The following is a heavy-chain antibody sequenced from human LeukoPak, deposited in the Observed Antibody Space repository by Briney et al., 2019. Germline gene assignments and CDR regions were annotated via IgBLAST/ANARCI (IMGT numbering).Heavy chain of an antibody. Sequence: SETLSLTCTVSGGSISSYYWSWIRQPPGKGLEWIGYIYYSGSTNYNPSPKSRVTISVDTSKSQFSLKLSSVTAADTAVYYCATVGATYAFDIWGQGTMVTVSS. CDR2: IYYSGST. J-gene: IGHJ3*02. CDR3: ATVGATYAFDI. CDR1: GGSISSYY. V-gene: IGHV4-59*01. D-gene: IGHD1-26*01.